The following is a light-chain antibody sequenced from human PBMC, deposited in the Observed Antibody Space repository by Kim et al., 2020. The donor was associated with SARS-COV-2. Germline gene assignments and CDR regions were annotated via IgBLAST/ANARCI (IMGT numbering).Light chain of an antibody. J-gene: IGLJ1*01. V-gene: IGLV1-40*01. Sequence: RVSTSCAVISSIIGVGYEVHWYQQLPGAAPKLLIYGDIKRPSGVPVRFSGSKSGTSASLAITGLQTEDEADYYCQSYDNRLGGYVFGTGTKVT. CDR1: SSIIGVGYE. CDR3: QSYDNRLGGYV. CDR2: GDI.